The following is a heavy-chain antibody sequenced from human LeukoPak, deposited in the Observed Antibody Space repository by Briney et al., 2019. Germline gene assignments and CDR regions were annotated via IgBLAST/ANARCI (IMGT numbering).Heavy chain of an antibody. CDR1: GYTFTDYY. D-gene: IGHD6-19*01. V-gene: IGHV1-2*02. CDR2: INPNSGGA. CDR3: ARKARGGWYYDY. Sequence: ASVKVSCKASGYTFTDYYMHWVRQAPGQGLEWMGWINPNSGGAHYAQKFQGRVSMTRDTSISTIYMELSRLTSGDTAVYYCARKARGGWYYDYWGQGTLVTVSS. J-gene: IGHJ4*02.